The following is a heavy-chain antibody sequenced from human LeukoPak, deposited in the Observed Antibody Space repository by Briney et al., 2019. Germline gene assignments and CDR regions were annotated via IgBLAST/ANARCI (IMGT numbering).Heavy chain of an antibody. CDR3: ARLGVEEMATSRGYAFDI. CDR1: GYSFTSYW. D-gene: IGHD5-24*01. J-gene: IGHJ3*02. CDR2: IYPGDSDT. Sequence: GESLKISRKGSGYSFTSYWIGWVRQMPGKGLEGMGIIYPGDSDTRYSPSFQGQVTISADKSISTAYLQWSSLKASDTAMYYCARLGVEEMATSRGYAFDIWGQGTMVTVSS. V-gene: IGHV5-51*01.